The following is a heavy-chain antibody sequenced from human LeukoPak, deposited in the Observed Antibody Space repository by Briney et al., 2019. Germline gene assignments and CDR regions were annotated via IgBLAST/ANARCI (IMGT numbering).Heavy chain of an antibody. CDR2: ISTSGNT. CDR3: ASGVYYDVWSGYYSGAFDI. D-gene: IGHD3-3*01. J-gene: IGHJ3*02. Sequence: PSETLSLTCTVSGGSLSSYYWSWIRQPAGKGLEWIGRISTSGNTNYNPSLKSRVAMSVDTSKNQFSLKLSSVTAADTAVYYCASGVYYDVWSGYYSGAFDIWGQGTMVTVSS. V-gene: IGHV4-4*07. CDR1: GGSLSSYY.